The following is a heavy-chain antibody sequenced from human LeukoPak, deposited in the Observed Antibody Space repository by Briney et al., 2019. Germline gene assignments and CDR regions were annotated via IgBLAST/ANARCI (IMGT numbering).Heavy chain of an antibody. CDR2: IKQDGSEK. CDR3: ARRFR. J-gene: IGHJ4*02. D-gene: IGHD2-21*01. CDR1: GFTFSTSW. V-gene: IGHV3-7*05. Sequence: PGGSLRLSCAASGFTFSTSWMIWVRQAPGKGLEWVANIKQDGSEKYYVDSVKGRFTISRDNAENSLYLQMNSLRAEDTAVYYCARRFRWGQGTLATVSS.